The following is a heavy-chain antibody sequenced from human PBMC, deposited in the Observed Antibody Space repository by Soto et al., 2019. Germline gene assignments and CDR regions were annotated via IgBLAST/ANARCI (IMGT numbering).Heavy chain of an antibody. J-gene: IGHJ5*02. Sequence: EVQLLESGGGLVQPGGSLRLSCAASGFTFSGYAMSWVRQAPGKGLEWVSAIGSGSPFYADSVKGRFTISRDNANSMLYLQMNSLRADVTAVYFCAQDLGSSWYHYNSFAPGGHGTLVTVSS. V-gene: IGHV3-23*01. D-gene: IGHD6-13*01. CDR2: IGSGSP. CDR3: AQDLGSSWYHYNSFAP. CDR1: GFTFSGYA.